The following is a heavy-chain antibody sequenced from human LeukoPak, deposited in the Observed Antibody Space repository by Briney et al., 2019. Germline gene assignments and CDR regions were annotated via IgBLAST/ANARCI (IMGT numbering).Heavy chain of an antibody. CDR3: ARDRPIDY. CDR2: ISSSSSTT. J-gene: IGHJ4*02. V-gene: IGHV3-48*01. Sequence: GGSLRLSCAASGFTFSSYSMNWVRQAPGKGLEWVSYISSSSSTTYYADSVKGRFTISRDNAKNALYLQMNSLRAEDTAVYYCARDRPIDYWGQGTLVTVSS. CDR1: GFTFSSYS. D-gene: IGHD6-6*01.